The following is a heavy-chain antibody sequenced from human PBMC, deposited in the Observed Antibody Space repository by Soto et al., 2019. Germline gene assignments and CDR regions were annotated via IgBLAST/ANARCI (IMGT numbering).Heavy chain of an antibody. CDR1: GYTFTSYD. V-gene: IGHV1-8*01. J-gene: IGHJ3*02. CDR2: MNPNSGNT. CDR3: AREAVIQSLDAFDI. Sequence: ASVKVSCKASGYTFTSYDINWVRQATGQGLEWMGWMNPNSGNTGYAQKFQGRVTMTRNTSISTVYMELSSLRSEDTAVYYCAREAVIQSLDAFDIWGQGTMVTVSS. D-gene: IGHD2-21*01.